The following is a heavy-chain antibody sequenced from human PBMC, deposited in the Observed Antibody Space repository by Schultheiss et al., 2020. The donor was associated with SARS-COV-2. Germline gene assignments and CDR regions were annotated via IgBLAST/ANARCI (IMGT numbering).Heavy chain of an antibody. CDR1: GFSLSTSGVG. D-gene: IGHD2-2*02. J-gene: IGHJ3*02. CDR3: ARARSSTSCYTVGAFDI. V-gene: IGHV2-5*01. CDR2: IYWNDDK. Sequence: SGPTLVKPTQTLTLTCTFSGFSLSTSGVGVGWIRQPPGKALEWLALIYWNDDKRYSPSLKSRLTITKDTSKNQVVLTMTNMDPVDTATYYCARARSSTSCYTVGAFDIWGQGTMVTVSS.